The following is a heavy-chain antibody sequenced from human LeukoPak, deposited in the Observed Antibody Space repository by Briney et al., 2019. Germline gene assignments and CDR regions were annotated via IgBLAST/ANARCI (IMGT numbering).Heavy chain of an antibody. J-gene: IGHJ5*02. V-gene: IGHV3-48*01. CDR2: ISSSSSTI. CDR1: GFTFDDYG. CDR3: ARGIDP. Sequence: GGSLRLSCAASGFTFDDYGMSWVRQAPGKGLEWVSYISSSSSTIYYADSVKGRFTISRDNAKNSLYLQMNSLRAEDTAVYYCARGIDPWGQGTLVTVSS.